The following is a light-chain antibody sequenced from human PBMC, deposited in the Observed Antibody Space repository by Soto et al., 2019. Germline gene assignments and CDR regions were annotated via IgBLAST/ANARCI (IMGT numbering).Light chain of an antibody. CDR2: GAS. J-gene: IGKJ5*01. Sequence: EIVLTQSPGTLSLSPGERATLSCRASQSVSSTYLVWYQQKPGQAPRLLMYGASSRATGIPARFSGSGSGTEFILTISSLQSEDFAVYYCQQYNNWPPLTFGQGTRLEIK. V-gene: IGKV3D-15*01. CDR3: QQYNNWPPLT. CDR1: QSVSSTY.